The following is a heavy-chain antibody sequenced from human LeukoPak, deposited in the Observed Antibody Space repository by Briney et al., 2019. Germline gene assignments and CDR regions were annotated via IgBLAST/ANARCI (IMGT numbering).Heavy chain of an antibody. CDR1: GFTFNSYA. Sequence: PGGSLRLSCAASGFTFNSYAFNWVRQAPGKGLEWVSYISSSSNVIYYTDSVKGRFTISRDNARKLLSLQMNSLRAEDTAVYYCAKDRAAAAGTSAFDIWGQGTMVTVSS. V-gene: IGHV3-48*01. J-gene: IGHJ3*02. CDR3: AKDRAAAAGTSAFDI. CDR2: ISSSSNVI. D-gene: IGHD6-13*01.